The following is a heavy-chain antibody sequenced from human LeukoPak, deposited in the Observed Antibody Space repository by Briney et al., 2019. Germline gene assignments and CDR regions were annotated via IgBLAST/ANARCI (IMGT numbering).Heavy chain of an antibody. V-gene: IGHV1-2*02. CDR3: AGESMVRGVRSYYYYYYYMDV. D-gene: IGHD3-10*01. CDR2: INPNSGGT. J-gene: IGHJ6*03. Sequence: ASVKVSCKASGYTFTGYYMHWVRQAPGQGLEWMGWINPNSGGTNYAQKFQGRVTMTRDTSISTAYMELSRLRSDDTAVYYCAGESMVRGVRSYYYYYYYMDVWGKGTTVTVSS. CDR1: GYTFTGYY.